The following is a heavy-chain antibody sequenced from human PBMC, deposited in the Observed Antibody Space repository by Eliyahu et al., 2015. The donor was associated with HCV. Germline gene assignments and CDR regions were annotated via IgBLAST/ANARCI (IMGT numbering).Heavy chain of an antibody. CDR1: GGSISTYY. J-gene: IGHJ5*02. CDR3: SSGGGGIAVAGTGGWFDP. D-gene: IGHD6-19*01. Sequence: QVQLQESGPGLVKPSETLSLTCTVSGGSISTYYWSWIRQPPGKGLEWIGYIHYSGSTNHNPSLKSRVTMSLDTSKNQVSLKLSSVTAVDTAVYYCSSGGGGIAVAGTGGWFDPWGQGTLVTVSS. CDR2: IHYSGST. V-gene: IGHV4-59*08.